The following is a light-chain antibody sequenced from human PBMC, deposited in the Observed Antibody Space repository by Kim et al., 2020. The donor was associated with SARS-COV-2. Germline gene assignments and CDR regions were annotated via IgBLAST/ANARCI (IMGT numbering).Light chain of an antibody. J-gene: IGKJ4*01. CDR2: DAA. Sequence: PGESHPPLCRASHNVDINCAWYQQTPGQPPRPLIYDAAIRAAGTPDRFSGSGSGTDFTLTIGSLAPEDFAVYYCQQRGSWPPALTFGGGTKVDIK. CDR1: HNVDIN. CDR3: QQRGSWPPALT. V-gene: IGKV3-11*01.